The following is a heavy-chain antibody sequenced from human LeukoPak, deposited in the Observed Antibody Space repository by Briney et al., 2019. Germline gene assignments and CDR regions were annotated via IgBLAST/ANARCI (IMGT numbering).Heavy chain of an antibody. J-gene: IGHJ4*02. Sequence: GGTLRLSCAASGFPFSSHGMSWVRQAPGKGLEWVSGIIGGGGITYYANSVKGRFTISGDNSKNTLFLQMNSLRAEDTAVYYCAHGAMYQLDSWGQGTLVTVSS. CDR1: GFPFSSHG. CDR2: IIGGGGIT. V-gene: IGHV3-23*01. D-gene: IGHD2-2*01. CDR3: AHGAMYQLDS.